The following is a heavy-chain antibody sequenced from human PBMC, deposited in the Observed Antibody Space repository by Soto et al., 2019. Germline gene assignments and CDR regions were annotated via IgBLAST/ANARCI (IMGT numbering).Heavy chain of an antibody. Sequence: GASVKVSCKASGYTFTGYYMHWVRQAPGIGLEWMGGSNPEDGETIYAQKVQGRVIMTEDTSTDTAYMELSSLRSEDTAVYYCAAESYYESNGTKGRIDWGQGTLVTVSS. CDR2: SNPEDGET. V-gene: IGHV1-24*01. J-gene: IGHJ4*02. D-gene: IGHD3-22*01. CDR3: AAESYYESNGTKGRID. CDR1: GYTFTGYY.